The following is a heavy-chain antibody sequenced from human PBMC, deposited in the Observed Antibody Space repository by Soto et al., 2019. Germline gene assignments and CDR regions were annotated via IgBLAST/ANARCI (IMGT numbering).Heavy chain of an antibody. D-gene: IGHD3-10*01. CDR2: MYNSGST. V-gene: IGHV4-59*08. J-gene: IGHJ4*02. CDR3: ASMGYHYGSGSYPLAY. Sequence: QVQLQESGPGLVKPSETLSLTCTVSGGSISSYYWTWIRQPPGKGLEWIGFMYNSGSTHYNPSLKSRVTIALATSKPQFSLTLRSVPAAATAVYYCASMGYHYGSGSYPLAYWGQGTLVTVSS. CDR1: GGSISSYY.